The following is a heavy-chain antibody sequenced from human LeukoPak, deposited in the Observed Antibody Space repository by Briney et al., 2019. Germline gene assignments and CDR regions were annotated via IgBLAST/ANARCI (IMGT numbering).Heavy chain of an antibody. Sequence: GGSLRLSRAASGFTFSDYYMSWIRQAPGKGLEWVSYISSSSSYTNYADSVKGRFTISRDNAKNSLYLQMNSLRAEDTAVYYCARELVGATVLPLDYWGQGTLVIVSS. D-gene: IGHD1-26*01. V-gene: IGHV3-11*05. CDR3: ARELVGATVLPLDY. CDR1: GFTFSDYY. J-gene: IGHJ4*02. CDR2: ISSSSSYT.